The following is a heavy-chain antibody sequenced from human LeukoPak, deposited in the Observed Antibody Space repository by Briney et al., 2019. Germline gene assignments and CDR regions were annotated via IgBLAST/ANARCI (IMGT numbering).Heavy chain of an antibody. CDR3: ARRGYYDSSDY. Sequence: SETLSLTCAVYGGSFSGYYWSWIRQPPGKGLEWIGEINHSGSTNYNPFLKSRVTISVDTSKNQFSLKLSSVTAADTAVYYCARRGYYDSSDYWGQGTLVTVSS. CDR2: INHSGST. D-gene: IGHD3-22*01. CDR1: GGSFSGYY. J-gene: IGHJ4*02. V-gene: IGHV4-34*01.